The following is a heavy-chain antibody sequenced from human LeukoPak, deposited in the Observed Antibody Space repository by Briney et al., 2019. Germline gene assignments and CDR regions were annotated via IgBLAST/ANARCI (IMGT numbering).Heavy chain of an antibody. CDR3: ARGFLQLTPYYFDF. CDR1: GFDVSINY. J-gene: IGHJ4*02. CDR2: IHNDGSI. D-gene: IGHD5-18*01. Sequence: GGSLRLSCAASGFDVSINYMNWIRQSPEKGLEWVSIIHNDGSIYYADSVKGRFTVSRDNSNNTVSLQMDSLRVGDTGVYYCARGFLQLTPYYFDFWGQGTLVTVSS. V-gene: IGHV3-66*01.